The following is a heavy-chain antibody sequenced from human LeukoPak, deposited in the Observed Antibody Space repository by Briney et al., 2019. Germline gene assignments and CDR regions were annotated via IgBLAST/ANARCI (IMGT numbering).Heavy chain of an antibody. D-gene: IGHD3-22*01. V-gene: IGHV3-33*01. CDR1: GFTFSSYG. CDR3: ARGNEYDSRVLY. Sequence: GRSLRLSCAASGFTFSSYGMHWVRQAPGKGLERVAVIWYDGSNKYYADSVKGQFTISRDNSKNTLYLQMNSLRAEDTAVYYCARGNEYDSRVLYWGQGTLVTVSS. J-gene: IGHJ4*02. CDR2: IWYDGSNK.